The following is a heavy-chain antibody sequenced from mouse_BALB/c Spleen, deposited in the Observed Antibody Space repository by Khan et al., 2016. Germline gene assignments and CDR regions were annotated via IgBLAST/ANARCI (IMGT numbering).Heavy chain of an antibody. J-gene: IGHJ2*01. CDR3: AVIHYYGYFDY. CDR2: ISYSGSS. V-gene: IGHV3-2*02. CDR1: GYSITSDYT. Sequence: EVQLQESGPGLVKPSQSLSLTCTVTGYSITSDYTWNWIRQFPGNKLEWMGFISYSGSSSYNPSLKSRISITRDTSKNQFFLQLNSVTTEDTATXFCAVIHYYGYFDYWGQGTTLTVSS. D-gene: IGHD1-2*01.